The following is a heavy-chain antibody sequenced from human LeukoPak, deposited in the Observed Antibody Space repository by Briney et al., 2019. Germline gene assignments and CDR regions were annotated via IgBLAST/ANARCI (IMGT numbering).Heavy chain of an antibody. CDR1: GGSISSGSYD. J-gene: IGHJ5*02. V-gene: IGHV4-39*07. CDR3: ARGFVVPAAMRVGWFDP. D-gene: IGHD2-2*01. CDR2: INHSGST. Sequence: SETLSLTCTVSGGSISSGSYDWGWIRQPPGKGLEWIGEINHSGSTNYNPSLKSRVTISVDTSKNQFSLKLSSVTAADTAVYYCARGFVVPAAMRVGWFDPWGQGTLVTVSS.